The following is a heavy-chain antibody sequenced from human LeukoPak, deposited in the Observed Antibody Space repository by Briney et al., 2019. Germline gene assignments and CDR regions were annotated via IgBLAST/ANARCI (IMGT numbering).Heavy chain of an antibody. CDR2: ISYDGSNK. J-gene: IGHJ3*02. V-gene: IGHV3-30-3*01. D-gene: IGHD3-3*01. CDR1: GFTFSSYA. CDR3: ARDPPGITIFGVVTGDAFDI. Sequence: PGGSLRLSCAASGFTFSSYAMHWVSQAPGKGLEWVAVISYDGSNKYYADSVKGRFTISRDNSKNTLYLQMNSLRAEDTAVYYCARDPPGITIFGVVTGDAFDIWGQGTMVTVSS.